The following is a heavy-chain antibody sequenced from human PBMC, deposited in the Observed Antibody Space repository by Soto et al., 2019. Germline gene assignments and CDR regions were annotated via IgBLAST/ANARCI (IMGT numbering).Heavy chain of an antibody. D-gene: IGHD2-2*01. CDR3: AKDNCISTSCYRLYNWFDP. J-gene: IGHJ5*02. Sequence: GGSLRLSCAASGFTFSSYGMHWVRQAPGKGLEWVAVISYDGSNKYYADSVRGRFTISRDNSKNTLYLQMNSLRAEDTAVYYCAKDNCISTSCYRLYNWFDPWGQGT. V-gene: IGHV3-30*18. CDR2: ISYDGSNK. CDR1: GFTFSSYG.